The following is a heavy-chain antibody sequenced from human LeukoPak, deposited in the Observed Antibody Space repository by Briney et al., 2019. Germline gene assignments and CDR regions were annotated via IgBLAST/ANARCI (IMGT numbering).Heavy chain of an antibody. V-gene: IGHV3-30-3*01. CDR2: ISYDGSNK. D-gene: IGHD2-15*01. Sequence: GGSLRLSCAASRFTFSSYDMHWVRQAPGKGLEWVAVISYDGSNKYYADSVKGRVTISRDNSKNTLYLQMNSLRAEDTAVYYCAIERGIIVMYFYYWGQGTLVTVSS. J-gene: IGHJ4*02. CDR1: RFTFSSYD. CDR3: AIERGIIVMYFYY.